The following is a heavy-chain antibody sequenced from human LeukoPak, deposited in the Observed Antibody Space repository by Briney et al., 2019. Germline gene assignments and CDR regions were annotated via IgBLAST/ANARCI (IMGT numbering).Heavy chain of an antibody. J-gene: IGHJ4*02. D-gene: IGHD2-2*01. CDR1: GFTFDDYA. V-gene: IGHV3-9*03. CDR3: AKGYCSSTSCPIDY. Sequence: GGSRRLSCAASGFTFDDYAMHWVRQAPGKGLEWVSGISWNSGSIGYADSVKGRFTISRDNAKNSLYLQMNSLRAEDMALYYCAKGYCSSTSCPIDYWGQGTLVTVSS. CDR2: ISWNSGSI.